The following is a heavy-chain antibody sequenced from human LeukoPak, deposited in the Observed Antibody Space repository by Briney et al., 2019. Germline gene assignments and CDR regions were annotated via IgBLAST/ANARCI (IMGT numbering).Heavy chain of an antibody. CDR1: GGSISSHY. D-gene: IGHD3/OR15-3a*01. CDR3: ARGRDDFWSTYYYYMDV. Sequence: PSETLSLTCTVSGGSISSHYWSWIRQPPGKGLEGMGYIYYSGSTNYNPSLKSRVTISVDTAKNQFSLKLSSVTAADTAVYYCARGRDDFWSTYYYYMDVWGKGTTVTVSS. J-gene: IGHJ6*03. CDR2: IYYSGST. V-gene: IGHV4-59*11.